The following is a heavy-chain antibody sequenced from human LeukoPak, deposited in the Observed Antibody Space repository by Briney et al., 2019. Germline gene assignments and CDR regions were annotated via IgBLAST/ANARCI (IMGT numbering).Heavy chain of an antibody. V-gene: IGHV4-34*01. Sequence: SETLSLTCAVYGGSFSGYYWSWIRQPPGKGLEWIGEINHSGSTNYNPSLKSRVTISVDTPKNQFSLKLNSVTVADTAVYYCAREVVVITRYFDHWGQGTLVTVSS. J-gene: IGHJ4*02. D-gene: IGHD3-22*01. CDR2: INHSGST. CDR3: AREVVVITRYFDH. CDR1: GGSFSGYY.